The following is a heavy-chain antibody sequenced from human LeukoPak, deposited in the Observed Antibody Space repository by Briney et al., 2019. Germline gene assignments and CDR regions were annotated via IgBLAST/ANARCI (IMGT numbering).Heavy chain of an antibody. J-gene: IGHJ6*03. V-gene: IGHV1-18*01. CDR1: GYTFTSYG. D-gene: IGHD2-2*01. CDR3: ARDLGYCSSTSCYYYYYMDV. Sequence: ASVKVSCKASGYTFTSYGIGWVRQAPGQGLEWMGWISAYNGYTNYAQKLQGRVTMTTDTSTSTACMELRSLRSDDTAVYYCARDLGYCSSTSCYYYYYMDVWGKGTTVTVSS. CDR2: ISAYNGYT.